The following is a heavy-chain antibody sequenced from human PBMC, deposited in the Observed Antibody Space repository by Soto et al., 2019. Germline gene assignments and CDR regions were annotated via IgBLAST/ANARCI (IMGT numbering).Heavy chain of an antibody. Sequence: ASVKVSCKVSGYTLTELSMHWVRQAPGKGLEWMGGFDPEDGETIYAQKFQGRVTMTEDTSTDTAYMELSSLRSEDTAVYYCATEQLRGGSSGTFDYWGQGTLVTVSS. D-gene: IGHD6-6*01. CDR2: FDPEDGET. J-gene: IGHJ4*02. CDR3: ATEQLRGGSSGTFDY. CDR1: GYTLTELS. V-gene: IGHV1-24*01.